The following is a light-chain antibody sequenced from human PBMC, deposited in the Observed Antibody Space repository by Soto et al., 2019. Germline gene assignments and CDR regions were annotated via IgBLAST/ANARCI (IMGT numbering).Light chain of an antibody. V-gene: IGKV4-1*01. Sequence: DIVMTQSPDSLAVSLGERATINCKSSQSVLYSSNNKNYLAWYQQEPGQPPKLLIYWASTRESGVPDRFSGSGSGTDFTLPISSLQAEDVAVYYCQQYYATPPYTFGQGTKVEIK. J-gene: IGKJ2*01. CDR3: QQYYATPPYT. CDR1: QSVLYSSNNKNY. CDR2: WAS.